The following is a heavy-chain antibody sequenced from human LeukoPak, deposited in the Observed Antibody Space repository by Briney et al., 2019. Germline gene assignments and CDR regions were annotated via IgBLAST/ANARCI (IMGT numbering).Heavy chain of an antibody. V-gene: IGHV3-30*18. J-gene: IGHJ4*02. CDR2: ISYDGSNK. D-gene: IGHD3-10*01. CDR1: GFTFSSYG. CDR3: AKDYYGSGSTFDY. Sequence: GGSLRLSCAASGFTFSSYGMHWVRQAPGKGLEWVAVISYDGSNKYYADSVKGRFTISRDNSKNTLYLQMNSLRAEDAAVYYCAKDYYGSGSTFDYWGQGTLVTVSS.